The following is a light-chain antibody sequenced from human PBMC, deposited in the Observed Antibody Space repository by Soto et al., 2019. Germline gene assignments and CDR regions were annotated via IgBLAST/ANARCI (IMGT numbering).Light chain of an antibody. Sequence: DIQMTQSPSTLSASVGDRVTITCRASQSISSWLAWYQQKPGKAPKLLIYDASSLESGVPARFSGSGSWTEVTLTISSLQADDFATYCCQQYNSYSQTFGQGTKVEIK. CDR2: DAS. CDR3: QQYNSYSQT. CDR1: QSISSW. J-gene: IGKJ1*01. V-gene: IGKV1-5*01.